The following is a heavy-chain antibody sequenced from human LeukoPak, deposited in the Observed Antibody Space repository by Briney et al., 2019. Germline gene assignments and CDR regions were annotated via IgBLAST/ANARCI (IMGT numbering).Heavy chain of an antibody. Sequence: SQTLSLTCTVSGGSISSGGYYWSWIRQPPGKGLEWIGYIYHSGSTYYNPSLKSRVTISVDRSKNQFSLKLSSVTAADTAVYYCARDPPYNWNLHGAFDIWGQGTMVTVSS. CDR2: IYHSGST. J-gene: IGHJ3*02. CDR1: GGSISSGGYY. D-gene: IGHD1-20*01. V-gene: IGHV4-30-2*01. CDR3: ARDPPYNWNLHGAFDI.